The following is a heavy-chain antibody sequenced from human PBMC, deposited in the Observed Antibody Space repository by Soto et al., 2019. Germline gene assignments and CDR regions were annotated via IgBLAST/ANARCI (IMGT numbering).Heavy chain of an antibody. CDR1: GGSISSGGYY. J-gene: IGHJ3*02. CDR3: ARGTPKFYDYGDYADRGSTNKGAFDI. D-gene: IGHD4-17*01. V-gene: IGHV4-31*03. CDR2: IYYSGST. Sequence: KASETLSLTCTVSGGSISSGGYYWSWIRQHPGKGLEWIGYIYYSGSTYYNPSLKSRVTISVDTSKNQFSLKLSSVTAADTAVYYCARGTPKFYDYGDYADRGSTNKGAFDIWGQGTMVTVSS.